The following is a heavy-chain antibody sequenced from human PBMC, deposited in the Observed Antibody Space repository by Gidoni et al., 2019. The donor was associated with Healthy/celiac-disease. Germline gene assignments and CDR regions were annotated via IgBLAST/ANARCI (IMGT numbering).Heavy chain of an antibody. V-gene: IGHV1-69*06. CDR2: IIPIFGKA. CDR3: ARGWDYSYYGGYYYYMDV. D-gene: IGHD5-18*01. Sequence: QVQLVQSGAEVKKPGSSVKVSCKASGGTFSSYAISWVRQAPGQGLEWMGGIIPIFGKANYAQKFQGRVTITADKSTSTAYMELSSLRSEDTAVYYCARGWDYSYYGGYYYYMDVWGKGTTVTVSS. J-gene: IGHJ6*03. CDR1: GGTFSSYA.